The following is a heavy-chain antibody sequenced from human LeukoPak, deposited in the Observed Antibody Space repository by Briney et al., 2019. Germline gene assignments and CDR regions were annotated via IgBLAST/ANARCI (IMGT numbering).Heavy chain of an antibody. Sequence: ASVKVSCKTSGYSFTDYYIHWVRQAPGQGLEWMGWINPNSGGTNYAQKFQGRVTMTRDTSISTAYMELSRLRSDDTAVYYCARGITMIVVARPPEFDYWGQGTLVTVSS. J-gene: IGHJ4*02. CDR3: ARGITMIVVARPPEFDY. D-gene: IGHD3-22*01. V-gene: IGHV1-2*02. CDR2: INPNSGGT. CDR1: GYSFTDYY.